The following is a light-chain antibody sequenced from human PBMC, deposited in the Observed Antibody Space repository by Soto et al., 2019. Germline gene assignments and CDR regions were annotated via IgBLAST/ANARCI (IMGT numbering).Light chain of an antibody. J-gene: IGKJ5*01. CDR3: QQYDNSIT. Sequence: EIVLTQSPGTLSLSPGETATLSCRASQSVSSNNLAWYHQKPGQTPSLLIYGASSRAAVIPDRFSGSGSGANFTLTIRTLKPEDFAVDCRQQYDNSITFGPGTRVEIE. CDR2: GAS. CDR1: QSVSSNN. V-gene: IGKV3-20*01.